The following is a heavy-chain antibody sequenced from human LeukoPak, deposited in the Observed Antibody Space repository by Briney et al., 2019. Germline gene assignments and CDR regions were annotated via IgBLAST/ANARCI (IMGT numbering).Heavy chain of an antibody. D-gene: IGHD3-10*01. Sequence: PGGSLRLSRVASGFTFSSYSMNWVRQAPGKGLEWVSSISSSSSYIYYADSVKGRFTISRDNAKNSLYLQLNSLRAEDTAVYYCARGLGWGTLVRGVIIDYWGQGTLVTVSS. CDR3: ARGLGWGTLVRGVIIDY. CDR2: ISSSSSYI. V-gene: IGHV3-21*01. CDR1: GFTFSSYS. J-gene: IGHJ4*02.